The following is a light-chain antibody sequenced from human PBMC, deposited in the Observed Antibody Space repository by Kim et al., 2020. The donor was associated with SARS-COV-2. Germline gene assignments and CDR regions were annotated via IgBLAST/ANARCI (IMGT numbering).Light chain of an antibody. CDR3: QVWDSSTSV. V-gene: IGLV3-1*01. Sequence: SYELTQPPSVSVSPGQTASITCSGDKLGDKYACWYQQKPGQSPVLVIYHDSKRPSGIPERFSGSNSGNTATLTISRTQAVDEADYYCQVWDSSTSVFGAG. CDR1: KLGDKY. CDR2: HDS. J-gene: IGLJ1*01.